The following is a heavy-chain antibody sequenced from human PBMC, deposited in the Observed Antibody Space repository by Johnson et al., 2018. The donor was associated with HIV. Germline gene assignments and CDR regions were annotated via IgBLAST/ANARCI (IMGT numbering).Heavy chain of an antibody. CDR1: GFTVSSNY. D-gene: IGHD3-10*01. CDR2: IYSGGST. Sequence: EVQLVESGGGVVQPGKSLRLSCAASGFTVSSNYMSWVRQAPGKGLEWVSVIYSGGSTYYADSVKGRFTISRDSSKNTVYLQMNSLRVEDTAVYYCARDRGLDAFDIWGQGTMVTVSS. J-gene: IGHJ3*02. CDR3: ARDRGLDAFDI. V-gene: IGHV3-66*01.